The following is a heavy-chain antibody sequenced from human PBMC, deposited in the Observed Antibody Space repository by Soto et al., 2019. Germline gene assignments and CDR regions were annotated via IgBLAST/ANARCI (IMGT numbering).Heavy chain of an antibody. V-gene: IGHV1-69*12. CDR2: IIPIFGTA. CDR1: GGTFSSYA. CDR3: AKDGDYGAFDP. J-gene: IGHJ5*02. Sequence: QVQLVQSGAEMKKPGSSVKVSCKASGGTFSSYAISWVRQAPGQGLEWMGGIIPIFGTANYAQKFQGRVTITADESTSTAYMGLSSMISEATAVYLCAKDGDYGAFDPWGQGTLVTVSS. D-gene: IGHD3-16*01.